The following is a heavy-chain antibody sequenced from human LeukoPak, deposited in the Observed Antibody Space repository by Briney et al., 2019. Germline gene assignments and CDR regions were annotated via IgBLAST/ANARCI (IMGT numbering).Heavy chain of an antibody. J-gene: IGHJ4*02. CDR2: IDSGGSST. V-gene: IGHV3-74*01. Sequence: LAGGSLRLSCAASGFTFSDYWMHWVRQAPGKRLVWVARIDSGGSSTNCADSVKGRFTISRDNAKNTRYLQMNSLRAEDTAVYYCARGPRDGYIGPVDYWGQGTLVTVYS. D-gene: IGHD5-24*01. CDR3: ARGPRDGYIGPVDY. CDR1: GFTFSDYW.